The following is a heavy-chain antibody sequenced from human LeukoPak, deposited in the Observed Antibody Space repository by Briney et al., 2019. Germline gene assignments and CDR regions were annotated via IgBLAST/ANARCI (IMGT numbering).Heavy chain of an antibody. CDR3: AGTVTPDWYFDL. CDR1: GGSISSSSYY. CDR2: IYYGGST. J-gene: IGHJ2*01. D-gene: IGHD2-21*02. V-gene: IGHV4-39*01. Sequence: SETLSLTCTVSGGSISSSSYYWGWIRQPPGKGLEWIGSIYYGGSTYYNPSLKSRVTISVDTSKNQFSLKLSSVTAADTAVYYCAGTVTPDWYFDLWGRGTLVTVSS.